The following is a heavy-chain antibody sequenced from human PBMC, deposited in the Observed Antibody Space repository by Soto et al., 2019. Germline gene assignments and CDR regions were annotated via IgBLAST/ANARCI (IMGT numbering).Heavy chain of an antibody. CDR2: IYYLGST. Sequence: SETLSLTCSVSGGSMSEYFWSWIRQSPGKGLEWIGYIYYLGSTDYNPSLKSRVTISVDTSKRQFSLRLTSVTAADTAVYYCARDGYDGSGSRYPAYRGPGTQVTVSS. J-gene: IGHJ4*02. CDR3: ARDGYDGSGSRYPAY. D-gene: IGHD3-10*01. V-gene: IGHV4-59*01. CDR1: GGSMSEYF.